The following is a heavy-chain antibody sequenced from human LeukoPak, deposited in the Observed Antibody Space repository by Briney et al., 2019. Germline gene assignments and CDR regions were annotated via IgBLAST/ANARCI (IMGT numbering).Heavy chain of an antibody. J-gene: IGHJ4*02. CDR1: GGSIRSYQ. Sequence: SETLSLTCTVSGGSIRSYQWSWIRQHPGKGLEWIGYIYYSGSTYYNPSLKSRVTISVDTSKNQFSLKLSSVTAADTAVYYCARACGDSSGYYYDYWGQGTLVTVSS. CDR2: IYYSGST. V-gene: IGHV4-31*03. D-gene: IGHD3-22*01. CDR3: ARACGDSSGYYYDY.